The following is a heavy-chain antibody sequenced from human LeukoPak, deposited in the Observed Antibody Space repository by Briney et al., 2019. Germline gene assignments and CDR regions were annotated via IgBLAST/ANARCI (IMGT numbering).Heavy chain of an antibody. V-gene: IGHV3-13*04. J-gene: IGHJ2*01. CDR2: IGTAGDT. Sequence: PGGSLRLSCAASGFTFSSYDMHWVRQATGKGPEWVSAIGTAGDTYYPGSVKGRFTISRENAKNSLYLQMNSLRAGDTAVYYCASSSISQTKYGDYWYFDLWGRGTLVTVSS. CDR3: ASSSISQTKYGDYWYFDL. D-gene: IGHD4-17*01. CDR1: GFTFSSYD.